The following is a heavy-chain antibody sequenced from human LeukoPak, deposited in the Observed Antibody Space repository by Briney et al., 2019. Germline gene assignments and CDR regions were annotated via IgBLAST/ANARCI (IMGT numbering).Heavy chain of an antibody. Sequence: ASVKVSCKATGYTFTCYYMHWVRQAPGQGLDWMGWINSNSGGTNYAQKFQGRVTMTRDTSISTAYMELSRLRSDDTAVYYCARDRQELLWFGESPKYGMDVWGQGTTVTVSS. CDR2: INSNSGGT. V-gene: IGHV1-2*02. CDR3: ARDRQELLWFGESPKYGMDV. D-gene: IGHD3-10*01. CDR1: GYTFTCYY. J-gene: IGHJ6*02.